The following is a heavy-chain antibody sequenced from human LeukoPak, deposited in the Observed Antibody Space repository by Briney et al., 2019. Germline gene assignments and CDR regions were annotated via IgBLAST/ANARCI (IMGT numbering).Heavy chain of an antibody. CDR1: GGSISSDY. CDR2: IYYSGST. J-gene: IGHJ4*02. CDR3: ARRGYYGSGSYSY. Sequence: PSETLSLTCTVSGGSISSDYWSWIRQPPGKGLEWIGYIYYSGSTNYNPSLKSRVTISVDTPRNQFSMKLSSVTAADTAVYYCARRGYYGSGSYSYWGQGTLVTVSS. V-gene: IGHV4-59*01. D-gene: IGHD3-10*01.